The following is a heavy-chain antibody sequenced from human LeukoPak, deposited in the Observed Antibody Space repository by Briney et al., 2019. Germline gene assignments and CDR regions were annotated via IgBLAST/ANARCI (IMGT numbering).Heavy chain of an antibody. CDR1: GFTFTSYA. J-gene: IGHJ4*02. CDR2: ISYDGGSQ. Sequence: GGSLRLSCVVSGFTFTSYALRWVRQAPGKGLEWVAVISYDGGSQYYADSVKGRFTISADNAKNSLYLQMNSLRVEDTAVYYCARDHTYALDNWGQGTLVSVAS. V-gene: IGHV3-30*04. CDR3: ARDHTYALDN. D-gene: IGHD4-17*01.